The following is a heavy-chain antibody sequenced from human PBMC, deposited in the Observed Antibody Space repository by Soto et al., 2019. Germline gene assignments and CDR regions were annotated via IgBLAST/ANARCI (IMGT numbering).Heavy chain of an antibody. D-gene: IGHD4-17*01. Sequence: GGSLRLSCAASGFTFSSYGMHWVRQAPGKGLEWVAVISYDGSNKYYADSVKGRFTISRDNSKNTLYLQMNSLRAEDTAVYYCAKADGNYGDYMYYFDYWGQGTLVTVSS. J-gene: IGHJ4*02. CDR3: AKADGNYGDYMYYFDY. CDR2: ISYDGSNK. V-gene: IGHV3-30*18. CDR1: GFTFSSYG.